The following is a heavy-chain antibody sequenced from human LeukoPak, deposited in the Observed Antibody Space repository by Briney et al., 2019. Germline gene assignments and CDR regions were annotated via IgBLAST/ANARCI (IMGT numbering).Heavy chain of an antibody. Sequence: GASLRLSWASSGSTSSSYAMSWVRQAPEEGLELVSAFTGSGGTTYYADSVKGRFTIPRENSKTTLCLQMNSLSAEATPEYYRAKDVRSGLFCDGWGEGRLVTVSS. D-gene: IGHD6-19*01. CDR1: GSTSSSYA. J-gene: IGHJ4*02. V-gene: IGHV3-23*01. CDR3: AKDVRSGLFCDG. CDR2: FTGSGGTT.